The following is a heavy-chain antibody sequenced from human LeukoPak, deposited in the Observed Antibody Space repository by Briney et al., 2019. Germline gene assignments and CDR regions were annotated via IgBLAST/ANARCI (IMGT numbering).Heavy chain of an antibody. D-gene: IGHD5-12*01. J-gene: IGHJ4*02. Sequence: PGGSLRLSCAASGFTFSSYGMHWVRQAPGKGLEWVAVISYDGSNKYYADSVKGRFTISRDNSKNTLYLQMNSLRAEDTAVYYCASVISGSSFDYWGQGTLVTVSS. V-gene: IGHV3-30*19. CDR1: GFTFSSYG. CDR3: ASVISGSSFDY. CDR2: ISYDGSNK.